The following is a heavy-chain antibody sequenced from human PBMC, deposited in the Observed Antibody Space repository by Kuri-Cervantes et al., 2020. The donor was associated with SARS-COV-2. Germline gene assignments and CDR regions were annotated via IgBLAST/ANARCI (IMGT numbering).Heavy chain of an antibody. Sequence: GESLKISCAASGFTFSSYAMSWVRQAPGKGLEWVSAISGNGGSTYYADSVKGRFTISRDNSKNTLYLQMNSLRADDTAVYYCAKFPVLLVRSLSWYFDLWGRGTRVTVSS. V-gene: IGHV3-23*01. CDR1: GFTFSSYA. CDR2: ISGNGGST. CDR3: AKFPVLLVRSLSWYFDL. D-gene: IGHD3-10*01. J-gene: IGHJ2*01.